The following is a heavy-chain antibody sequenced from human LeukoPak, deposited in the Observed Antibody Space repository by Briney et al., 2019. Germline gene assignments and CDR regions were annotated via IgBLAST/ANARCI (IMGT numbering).Heavy chain of an antibody. Sequence: SETLSLTCAVSGVSVTSYYWSWIRQPPGKGLEWIGYIYYSGSTNYNPSLKSRVTISVDTSKNQFSLKLTSVTAADTAVYYCARDSTWGSFHYWGQGTLVTVSS. CDR3: ARDSTWGSFHY. V-gene: IGHV4-59*02. CDR1: GVSVTSYY. J-gene: IGHJ4*02. CDR2: IYYSGST. D-gene: IGHD7-27*01.